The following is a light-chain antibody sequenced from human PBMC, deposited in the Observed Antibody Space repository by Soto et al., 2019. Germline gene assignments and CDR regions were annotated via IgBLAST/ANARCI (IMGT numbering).Light chain of an antibody. V-gene: IGKV3-15*01. CDR3: QQYNNWPQT. Sequence: EIVMTQSPATLSVSPGERATLSCRASQSVSSNLAWYQQKPGQAPSLLIYGASTRATGTPARFSGSGSGTEFTLTISSLQSEDFAVYYCQQYNNWPQTFGQRTKVDIK. CDR2: GAS. CDR1: QSVSSN. J-gene: IGKJ1*01.